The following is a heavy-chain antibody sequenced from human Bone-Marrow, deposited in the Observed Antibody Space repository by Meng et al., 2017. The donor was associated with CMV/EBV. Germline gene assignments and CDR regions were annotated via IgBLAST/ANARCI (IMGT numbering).Heavy chain of an antibody. CDR3: ARDLAAAEIHWFGP. V-gene: IGHV4-39*07. J-gene: IGHJ5*02. CDR2: ICYSGTT. Sequence: GSLRLSCTVSGGAVNSDHYCWGWIRQPPGKGLEWIGNICYSGTTSYSPSLNGRVTMSLDTSNNRFSLTVTSVTAADTAVYYCARDLAAAEIHWFGPWGQGILVTVSS. CDR1: GGAVNSDHYC. D-gene: IGHD6-13*01.